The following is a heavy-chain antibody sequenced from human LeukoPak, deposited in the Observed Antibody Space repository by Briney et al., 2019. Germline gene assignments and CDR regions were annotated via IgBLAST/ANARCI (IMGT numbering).Heavy chain of an antibody. J-gene: IGHJ4*02. V-gene: IGHV3-74*01. CDR2: INSDGSST. Sequence: PSETLSLTCTVSGGSISSSSYYWGWVRQAPGKGLVWVSRINSDGSSTSYADSVKGRFTISRDNAKNTLYLQMNSLRAEDTAVYYCARAPPTNELDYWGQGTLVTVSS. D-gene: IGHD1-1*01. CDR3: ARAPPTNELDY. CDR1: GGSISSSSYY.